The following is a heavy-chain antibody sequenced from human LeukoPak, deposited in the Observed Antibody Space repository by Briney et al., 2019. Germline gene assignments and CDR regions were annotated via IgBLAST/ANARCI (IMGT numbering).Heavy chain of an antibody. CDR1: GYTFTGYY. Sequence: ASVKVSCKAFGYTFTGYYMHWVRQAPGQGLEWMGWINPNSGGTNYAQKFQGRVTMTRDTSISTAYLQWSSLKASDTAMYYCARLGGGGDCYHYWGQGTLVTVSS. D-gene: IGHD2-21*02. CDR2: INPNSGGT. V-gene: IGHV1-2*02. CDR3: ARLGGGGDCYHY. J-gene: IGHJ4*02.